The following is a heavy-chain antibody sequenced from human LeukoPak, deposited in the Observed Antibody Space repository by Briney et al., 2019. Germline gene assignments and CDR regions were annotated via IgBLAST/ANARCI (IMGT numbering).Heavy chain of an antibody. J-gene: IGHJ6*02. V-gene: IGHV4-34*01. D-gene: IGHD6-25*01. Sequence: SETLSLTCAVSGGSFSGYDWTWIRKPPGKGLEWLGEINDSGSTDYSPSLESRITFSVDMSKNQFSLRLTSVSAADTAVYYCARGEQRRSTGWHYYYGLDVWGQGTTVTVSS. CDR3: ARGEQRRSTGWHYYYGLDV. CDR2: INDSGST. CDR1: GGSFSGYD.